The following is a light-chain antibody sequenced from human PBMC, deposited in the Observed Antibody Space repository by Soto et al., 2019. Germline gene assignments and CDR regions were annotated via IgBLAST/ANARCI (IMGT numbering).Light chain of an antibody. CDR3: MQATHWPPT. Sequence: VVMTQSPLSLPATLGQPASISCKSSQSLVFSDGNAYLNWFQQRPGQSPRRLIYRASNRDSGVPDRFSGSWSGTDFTLQINGVEAEDVGVYYCMQATHWPPTFGRGTRVEIK. CDR1: QSLVFSDGNAY. J-gene: IGKJ1*01. CDR2: RAS. V-gene: IGKV2-30*01.